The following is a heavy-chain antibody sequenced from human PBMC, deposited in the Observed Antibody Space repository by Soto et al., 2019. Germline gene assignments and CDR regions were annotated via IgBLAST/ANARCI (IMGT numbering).Heavy chain of an antibody. D-gene: IGHD3-22*01. V-gene: IGHV4-31*03. CDR2: IYYSGST. Sequence: QVQLQESGPGLVKPSQTLSLTCTVSGGSISSGGYYWSWIRQHPGKGLEWIGYIYYSGSTYYNPSLKRRVTISVDTSKNQFSRKLRSVTAADTAVYYCAISSGYADWFDPWGQGTLVTVSS. CDR3: AISSGYADWFDP. CDR1: GGSISSGGYY. J-gene: IGHJ5*02.